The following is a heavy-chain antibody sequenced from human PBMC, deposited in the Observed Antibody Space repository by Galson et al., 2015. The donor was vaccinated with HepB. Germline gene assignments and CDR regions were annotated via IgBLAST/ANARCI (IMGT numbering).Heavy chain of an antibody. CDR3: ARGRERGGTMADAVDV. J-gene: IGHJ3*01. Sequence: SGVTFSNFAIAWVRQAPGQGLEWMGGIIPMFGVANYAQKFQARVRMTADESTNTAYMELRSLRSDDTATYYCARGRERGGTMADAVDVWGQGTIITVSS. CDR2: IIPMFGVA. CDR1: GVTFSNFA. V-gene: IGHV1-69*01. D-gene: IGHD3-10*01.